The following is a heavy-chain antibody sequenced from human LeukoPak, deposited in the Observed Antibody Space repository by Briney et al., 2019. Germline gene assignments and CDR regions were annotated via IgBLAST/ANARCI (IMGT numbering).Heavy chain of an antibody. D-gene: IGHD3-10*01. Sequence: GASVKVSCKASGGTFSSYAISWLRQAPGQGLEWMGGIIPIFGTANYAQKFQGRVTITTDESTSTAYMELSSLRSEDTAVYYCAKHLWRDLLWFGEGYYFGYWGQGTLVTVSS. J-gene: IGHJ4*02. CDR3: AKHLWRDLLWFGEGYYFGY. CDR1: GGTFSSYA. CDR2: IIPIFGTA. V-gene: IGHV1-69*05.